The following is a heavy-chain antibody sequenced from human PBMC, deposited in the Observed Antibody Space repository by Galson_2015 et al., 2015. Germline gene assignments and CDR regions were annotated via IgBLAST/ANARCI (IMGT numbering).Heavy chain of an antibody. CDR2: IKGDGSDI. V-gene: IGHV3-74*01. CDR3: AKDRRAVVMSAIDY. CDR1: GFTFSSYW. D-gene: IGHD2-21*02. J-gene: IGHJ4*02. Sequence: SLRLSCAASGFTFSSYWMHWVRQAPGKGLVWVSRIKGDGSDIRYADSVKGRFTMSRDNTKKTLHLHMSNLGAEDTAVYYCAKDRRAVVMSAIDYWGQGTQVTVSS.